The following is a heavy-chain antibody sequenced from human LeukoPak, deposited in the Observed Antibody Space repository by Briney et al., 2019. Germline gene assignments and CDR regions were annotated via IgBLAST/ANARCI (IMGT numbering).Heavy chain of an antibody. D-gene: IGHD3-16*01. CDR3: ARDNDSRDPPHFDY. Sequence: ASVKVSCKASGYSFTTYGISWVRQAPGQGLEWMGIINPSGGSTSYAQKFQGRVTMTRDTSTSTVYMELSSLRSEDTAVYYCARDNDSRDPPHFDYWGQGTLVTVSS. V-gene: IGHV1-46*01. CDR1: GYSFTTYG. J-gene: IGHJ4*02. CDR2: INPSGGST.